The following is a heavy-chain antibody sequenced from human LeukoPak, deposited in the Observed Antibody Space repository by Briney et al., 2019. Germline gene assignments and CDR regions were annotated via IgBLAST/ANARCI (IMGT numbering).Heavy chain of an antibody. V-gene: IGHV4-4*02. D-gene: IGHD4-11*01. CDR2: IYHNGAT. J-gene: IGHJ4*02. Sequence: SETLSLTCTVSGDSISNRNCWTWVRQPPGKGLEWIGEIYHNGATNYKPSLKSRVTMSLDKSKNQFSLKLNSVTAADTAVYYCARGSYSNYIDSWGQGTLVTVSS. CDR1: GDSISNRNC. CDR3: ARGSYSNYIDS.